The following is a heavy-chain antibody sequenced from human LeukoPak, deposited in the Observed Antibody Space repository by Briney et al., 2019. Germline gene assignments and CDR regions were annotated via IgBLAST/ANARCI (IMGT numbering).Heavy chain of an antibody. D-gene: IGHD2-15*01. Sequence: PGGSLRLSCAASGFTFSTYWMSWVRQAPGKGLEWVANIKQGGSEKYYVDSVKGRFTISRDNAKNSLYLQINSLRAEDTAVYYCARGRYCSGVSCYYFDYWGQGTLVTVSS. V-gene: IGHV3-7*04. CDR3: ARGRYCSGVSCYYFDY. CDR1: GFTFSTYW. CDR2: IKQGGSEK. J-gene: IGHJ4*02.